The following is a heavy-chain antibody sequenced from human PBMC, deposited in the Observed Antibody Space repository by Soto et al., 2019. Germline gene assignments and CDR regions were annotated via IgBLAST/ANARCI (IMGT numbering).Heavy chain of an antibody. CDR2: IYYSGST. V-gene: IGHV4-31*03. CDR3: ARAPFQFLGVFVLVWRGYYNWFDP. Sequence: SETLPLTCTVSGGSISRGGYYWSWIRQHTEKGLEWIGYIYYSGSTYYNPSLKSRVTISLDTSKNQFPLKLSSVTAADTAVYYCARAPFQFLGVFVLVWRGYYNWFDPWGQGTLSTGS. J-gene: IGHJ5*02. CDR1: GGSISRGGYY. D-gene: IGHD3-3*01.